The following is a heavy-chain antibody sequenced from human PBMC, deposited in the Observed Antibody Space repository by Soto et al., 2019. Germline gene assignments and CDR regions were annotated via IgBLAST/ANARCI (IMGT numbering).Heavy chain of an antibody. Sequence: QVQLVQSGAEVKKPGSSVQVSCKASGGTFSSYAISWVRQAPGQGLEWMGGIIPIFGTANYAQKFQGRVTITADESTSTAYMELSSLRSEDTAVYYCARARGRITMVRGVPVPFDPWGQGTLVTVSS. CDR3: ARARGRITMVRGVPVPFDP. CDR2: IIPIFGTA. CDR1: GGTFSSYA. V-gene: IGHV1-69*01. D-gene: IGHD3-10*01. J-gene: IGHJ5*02.